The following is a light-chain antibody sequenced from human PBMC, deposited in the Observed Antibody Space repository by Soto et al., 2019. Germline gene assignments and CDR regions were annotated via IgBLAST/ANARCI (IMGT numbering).Light chain of an antibody. CDR1: QSVSSS. CDR3: QQRTNWPLMYT. CDR2: DAS. J-gene: IGKJ2*01. Sequence: EIVLTQSPATLSLSPGERATLSCRASQSVSSSLAWYQQKAGQAPRLLIYDASNRATGIPARFSGSGSGTDVTLTISSLESEDFAVYYCQQRTNWPLMYTFGQGTKRESK. V-gene: IGKV3-11*01.